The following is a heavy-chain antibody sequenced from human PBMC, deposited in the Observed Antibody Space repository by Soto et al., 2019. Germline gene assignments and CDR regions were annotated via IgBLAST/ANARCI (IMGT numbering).Heavy chain of an antibody. CDR2: IYTSGST. Sequence: LSLTCTVSGGSISSYYWSWIRQPAGKGLEWIGRIYTSGSTNYNPSLKSRVTMSVDTSKNQFSLKLSSVTAADTAVYYCARDRRHGGYYGMDVWGQGTTVTVSS. D-gene: IGHD2-15*01. CDR1: GGSISSYY. J-gene: IGHJ6*02. CDR3: ARDRRHGGYYGMDV. V-gene: IGHV4-4*07.